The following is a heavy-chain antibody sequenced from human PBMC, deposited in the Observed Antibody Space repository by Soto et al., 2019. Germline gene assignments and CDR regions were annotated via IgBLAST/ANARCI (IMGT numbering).Heavy chain of an antibody. Sequence: QITLKESGPTLLKPTQTLTLTCTLSGFSLSTGGVGVGWIRQPPGEALEWLALIFWDDDKRYSPSLKSRLTITKATSKNQVVLTMTNMDPVDTATYYCAHVSLSTVTTNYFDYWGQGTLVTVSS. CDR1: GFSLSTGGVG. D-gene: IGHD4-4*01. CDR3: AHVSLSTVTTNYFDY. CDR2: IFWDDDK. J-gene: IGHJ4*02. V-gene: IGHV2-5*02.